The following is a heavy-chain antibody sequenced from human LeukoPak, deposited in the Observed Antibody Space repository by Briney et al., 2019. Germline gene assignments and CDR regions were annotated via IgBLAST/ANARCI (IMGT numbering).Heavy chain of an antibody. CDR3: ARGDAFSGDH. J-gene: IGHJ4*02. Sequence: GGSLRLSCAVSGFIFTNFWMSWVRQAPGRGLEWVANIHPEGNEKYHVESVKGRFTISRDNNKNLLFLQMNGLRVEDTAVYYCARGDAFSGDHWGQGTLVTVSS. CDR1: GFIFTNFW. V-gene: IGHV3-7*04. CDR2: IHPEGNEK.